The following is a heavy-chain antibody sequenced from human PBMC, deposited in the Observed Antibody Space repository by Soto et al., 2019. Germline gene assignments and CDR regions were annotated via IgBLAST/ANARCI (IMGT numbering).Heavy chain of an antibody. V-gene: IGHV1-8*01. Sequence: QVQLVQSGAEVKKPGASVKVSCKASGYTFTTYNINWVRQATGQGLEWMGWTNPNSGHTGYAQKFQGRVTMTRDTSISTAYMELSRLTSEDTSVYYCTRGHNWFDPWGQGTLGTFSS. CDR3: TRGHNWFDP. CDR1: GYTFTTYN. CDR2: TNPNSGHT. J-gene: IGHJ5*02.